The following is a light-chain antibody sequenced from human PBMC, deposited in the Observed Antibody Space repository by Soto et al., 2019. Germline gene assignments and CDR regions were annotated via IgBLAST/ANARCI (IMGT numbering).Light chain of an antibody. J-gene: IGLJ2*01. CDR2: EVS. Sequence: SALTQPASVSGSPGQSITISCTGTSSDVGNYHLVSWYQQHPGKAPKLMIYEVSKRPSGVSNRFSGSRSGNTASLTISGLQAEDEADYHCCSYAGSSTHVFGGGTKVTVL. CDR3: CSYAGSSTHV. V-gene: IGLV2-23*02. CDR1: SSDVGNYHL.